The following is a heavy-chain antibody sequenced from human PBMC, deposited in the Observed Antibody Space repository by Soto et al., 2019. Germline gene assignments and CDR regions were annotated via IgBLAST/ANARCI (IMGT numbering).Heavy chain of an antibody. CDR3: ASRVLTAEQDYYYYMDG. Sequence: HVQLVQSGAEVKKPGSSMKVSCKTSGGTFSSYAISWVRQAPGQGLEWMGGIIPIFDTPNYAQKFQGRVTITADRSTDTADMELSSLRSEDTAVYYCASRVLTAEQDYYYYMDGWGRGTTVTVSS. CDR1: GGTFSSYA. V-gene: IGHV1-69*06. CDR2: IIPIFDTP. D-gene: IGHD2-21*02. J-gene: IGHJ6*02.